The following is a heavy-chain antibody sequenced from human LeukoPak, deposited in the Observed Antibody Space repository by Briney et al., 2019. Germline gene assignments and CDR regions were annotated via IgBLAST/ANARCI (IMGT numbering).Heavy chain of an antibody. J-gene: IGHJ4*02. CDR2: ISSNGGST. CDR1: GFTFSSYA. Sequence: GGSLRLSCAASGFTFSSYAMHWVRQAPGKGLEYVSAISSNGGSTYYANSVKGRFTISRDNSKNTLYLQMGSLRAEDMAVYYCARAQYYYGSGNQVDYFDYRGQGTLVTVSS. V-gene: IGHV3-64*01. D-gene: IGHD3-10*01. CDR3: ARAQYYYGSGNQVDYFDY.